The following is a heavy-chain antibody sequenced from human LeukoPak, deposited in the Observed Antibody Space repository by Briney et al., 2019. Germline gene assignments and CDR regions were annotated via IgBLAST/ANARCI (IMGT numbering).Heavy chain of an antibody. CDR1: GYTFTGYY. D-gene: IGHD6-13*01. V-gene: IGHV1-2*02. Sequence: ASVKVSCKAPGYTFTGYYMHWVRQAPGQGLEWMGWINPNSGGTNYAQKFQGRVTMTRDTSISTAYMELSRLRSDDTAVYYCARSIAVAGTTGYYFDYWGQGTLVTVSS. J-gene: IGHJ4*02. CDR3: ARSIAVAGTTGYYFDY. CDR2: INPNSGGT.